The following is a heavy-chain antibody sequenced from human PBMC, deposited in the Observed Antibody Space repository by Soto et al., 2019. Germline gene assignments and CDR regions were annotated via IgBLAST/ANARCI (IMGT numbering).Heavy chain of an antibody. CDR1: GFTFSSYW. CDR2: IKQDGSEK. CDR3: ARDLFYWNDDLRYYYYMDV. V-gene: IGHV3-7*01. Sequence: EVQLVESGGGLVQPGGSLRLSCAASGFTFSSYWMSWVRQAPGKGLEWVANIKQDGSEKYYVDSVKGRFTISRDNAKNSLYLQMNSLRAEDTAVYYCARDLFYWNDDLRYYYYMDVWGKGTTVTVSS. J-gene: IGHJ6*03. D-gene: IGHD1-1*01.